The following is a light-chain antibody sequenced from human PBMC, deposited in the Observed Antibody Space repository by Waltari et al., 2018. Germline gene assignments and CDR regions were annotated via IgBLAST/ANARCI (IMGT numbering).Light chain of an antibody. CDR3: QQYDGEVVT. J-gene: IGKJ4*01. CDR1: QSVTSIS. Sequence: EIVLTQSPGTLSLSPGERATLSCRASQSVTSISLTWYQQKLGQAPRLLIYGTSSSATCIPDRFSSSVSGTYFTLTISRLEPEYFAVYYCQQYDGEVVTFGGGTKVEI. CDR2: GTS. V-gene: IGKV3-20*01.